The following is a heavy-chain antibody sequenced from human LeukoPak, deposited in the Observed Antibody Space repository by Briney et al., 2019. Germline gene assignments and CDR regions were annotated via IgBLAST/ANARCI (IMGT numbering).Heavy chain of an antibody. CDR1: GGSISSGSYY. CDR3: ARGRYYYDSSGYFEDAFDI. V-gene: IGHV4-61*02. CDR2: IYTSGST. D-gene: IGHD3-22*01. Sequence: SETLSLTCTVSGGSISSGSYYWSWIRQPAGKGLEWIGRIYTSGSTNYNPSLKSRVTMSVDTSKNQFSLKLSSVTAADTAVYYCARGRYYYDSSGYFEDAFDIWGQGTMVTVSS. J-gene: IGHJ3*02.